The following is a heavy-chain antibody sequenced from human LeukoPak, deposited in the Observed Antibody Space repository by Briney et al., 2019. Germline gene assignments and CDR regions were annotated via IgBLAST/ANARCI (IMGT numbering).Heavy chain of an antibody. CDR3: ARDNDWAFHY. J-gene: IGHJ4*02. CDR2: INHNGEMV. D-gene: IGHD3-9*01. V-gene: IGHV3-48*02. CDR1: GFTFSNYV. Sequence: GGSLRLSCAASGFTFSNYVMSWVRQAPGKGLEWVSYINHNGEMVFYPDFVKGRFTISRDNAKNSLYLQMNSLRDEDTAVYYCARDNDWAFHYWGQGTLVTVSS.